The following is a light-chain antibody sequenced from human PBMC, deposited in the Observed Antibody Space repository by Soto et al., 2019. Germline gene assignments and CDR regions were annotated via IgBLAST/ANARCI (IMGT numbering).Light chain of an antibody. V-gene: IGKV3-11*01. CDR3: QQRSNWPIT. J-gene: IGKJ5*01. CDR1: QSVSKY. CDR2: DAS. Sequence: EIVLTQSPATLSLSPGERVTLSCRTSQSVSKYFAWYQQKPGRAPRLLIYDASSRATGIPARFIGSGSGTDFTLTISSLEPEDFAIYYCQQRSNWPITSGQGTRLEIK.